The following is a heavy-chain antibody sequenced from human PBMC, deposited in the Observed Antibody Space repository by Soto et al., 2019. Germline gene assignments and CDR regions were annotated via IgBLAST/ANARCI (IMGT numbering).Heavy chain of an antibody. Sequence: SETLSLTCTVSGGSISSGGYYWSWIRQHPGKGLEWIGYIYYSGSTYYNPSLKSRVTISVDTSKNQFSLKLSSVTAADTAVYYCARPGYGSGKRDAFDIWGQGTMVTVSS. D-gene: IGHD3-10*01. CDR3: ARPGYGSGKRDAFDI. J-gene: IGHJ3*02. CDR1: GGSISSGGYY. CDR2: IYYSGST. V-gene: IGHV4-31*03.